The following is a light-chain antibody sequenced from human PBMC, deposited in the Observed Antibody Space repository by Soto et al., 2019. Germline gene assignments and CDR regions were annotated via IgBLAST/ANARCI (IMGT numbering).Light chain of an antibody. Sequence: QSALTQPASVSGSPGQSITISFTGTSSDVGSYNLVSWYQQHPGKAPKLMIYEGSKRPSGVSNRFSGSKSGNTASLTISGLQAEDEADYYCCSYAGSSTSFGTGTKLTVL. V-gene: IGLV2-23*01. CDR3: CSYAGSSTS. CDR2: EGS. CDR1: SSDVGSYNL. J-gene: IGLJ1*01.